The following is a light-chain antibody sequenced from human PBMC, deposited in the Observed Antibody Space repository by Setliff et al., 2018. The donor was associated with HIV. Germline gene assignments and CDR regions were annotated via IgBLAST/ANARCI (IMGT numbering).Light chain of an antibody. V-gene: IGLV2-8*01. CDR3: SSYAGINNWV. Sequence: QSALTQPPSASGSPGQSVTISRTGTSSDVGGYNYVSWYQQHPGKAPTPMIFEVSKRPPGVPDPFSGSKSGNTASLPVSGLQAGDEAVYYCSSYAGINNWVFGNGTKVTVL. CDR2: EVS. CDR1: SSDVGGYNY. J-gene: IGLJ1*01.